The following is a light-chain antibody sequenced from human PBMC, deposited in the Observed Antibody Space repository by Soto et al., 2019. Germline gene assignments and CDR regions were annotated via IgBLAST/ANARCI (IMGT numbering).Light chain of an antibody. CDR1: QTISSW. V-gene: IGKV1-12*01. CDR3: QQANSFPPWT. CDR2: AAS. J-gene: IGKJ1*01. Sequence: DIQMTQSPSTLSGSVGDRVTITCRASQTISSWLAWYQQKPGKAPKLLIYAASSLQSGVPSRFSGGGSGTEFTLTISSLQPEDFATYFCQQANSFPPWTFGQGTKVDIK.